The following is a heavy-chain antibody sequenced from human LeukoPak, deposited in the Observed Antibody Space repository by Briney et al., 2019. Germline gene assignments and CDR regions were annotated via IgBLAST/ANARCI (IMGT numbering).Heavy chain of an antibody. D-gene: IGHD5-12*01. J-gene: IGHJ4*02. CDR3: AKKVRGPSHPLDF. V-gene: IGHV1-2*02. Sequence: ASVKVSCKASGYTFTGYAIHSVRQAPGQRLEWMGWINPEKRDTGYAHKFQGRVTMTSDTSISTAYMELSSLRSDDTAVYYCAKKVRGPSHPLDFWGQGTLVTVSS. CDR1: GYTFTGYA. CDR2: INPEKRDT.